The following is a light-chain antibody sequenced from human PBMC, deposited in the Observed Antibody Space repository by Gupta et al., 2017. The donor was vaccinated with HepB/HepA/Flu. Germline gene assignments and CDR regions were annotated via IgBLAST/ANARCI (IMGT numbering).Light chain of an antibody. CDR3: NSRDSSGNHLV. J-gene: IGLJ1*01. CDR1: SLRSYY. CDR2: GKN. Sequence: SSELPHDPAVSVALGQTVRITCQGESLRSYYASWYQKKPGKAPVLVIYGKNNRPSGNPDRFSGSSSGNTASLTITGAQAEDEADYYCNSRDSSGNHLVFGTGTKVTVL. V-gene: IGLV3-19*01.